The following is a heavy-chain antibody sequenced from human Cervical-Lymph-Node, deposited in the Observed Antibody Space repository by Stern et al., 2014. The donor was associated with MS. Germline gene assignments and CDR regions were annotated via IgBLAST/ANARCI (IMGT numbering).Heavy chain of an antibody. CDR1: GDTFGTYG. Sequence: QLVQSGTEVKKPGASVKVSCKASGDTFGTYGVNWVRQAPGQRLEWLGLISCYKGNTNYAQRLQGRVTLTTDTSTTTAYMELRSLRSDDTAVYYCAIMGTNGIDVWGQGTTVTVSS. V-gene: IGHV1-18*01. D-gene: IGHD5-18*01. J-gene: IGHJ6*02. CDR2: ISCYKGNT. CDR3: AIMGTNGIDV.